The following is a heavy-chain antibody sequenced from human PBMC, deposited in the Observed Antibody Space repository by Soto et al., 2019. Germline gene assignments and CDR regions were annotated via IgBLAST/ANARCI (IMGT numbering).Heavy chain of an antibody. Sequence: SETLSLTCAVYGGSFSGYYWSWIRQPPGKGLEWIGEINHSGSTNYNPSIKSRVTISVDTSKNQFSLKLNSVTAADTAVYYWARALSRAARRAFDIWGQGTLVTVSS. CDR2: INHSGST. V-gene: IGHV4-34*01. CDR3: ARALSRAARRAFDI. J-gene: IGHJ3*02. CDR1: GGSFSGYY. D-gene: IGHD6-6*01.